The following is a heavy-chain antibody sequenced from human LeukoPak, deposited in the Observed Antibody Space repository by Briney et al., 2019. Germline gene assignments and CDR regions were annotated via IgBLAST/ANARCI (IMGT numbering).Heavy chain of an antibody. J-gene: IGHJ6*02. CDR3: ARGGTWYDYGMDV. V-gene: IGHV3-7*04. CDR1: GFTSSDYG. D-gene: IGHD1-1*01. CDR2: IKQDGSEK. Sequence: GGSLRLSCGASGFTSSDYGMHWVRQAPGKGLEWVANIKQDGSEKYYVDSVKGRFTISRDNAKNSLYLQMNSLRAEDTAVYYCARGGTWYDYGMDVWGQGTTVTVSS.